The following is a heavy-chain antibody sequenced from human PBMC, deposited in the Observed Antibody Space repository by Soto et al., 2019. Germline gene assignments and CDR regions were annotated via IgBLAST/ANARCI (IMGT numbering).Heavy chain of an antibody. CDR3: ARGSSGYISSWYYFDD. CDR1: GFTFTDYA. J-gene: IGHJ4*02. V-gene: IGHV3-23*01. D-gene: IGHD6-13*01. CDR2: ISGIGGST. Sequence: EVQLLESGGGLVQPGGSLRLSCAASGFTFTDYALSWVRQAPVKGLEWVATISGIGGSTYLADSVKGRLSISRDNSKNTVSLLMNSLRAEDTAVYFCARGSSGYISSWYYFDDWGRGTLVTVSS.